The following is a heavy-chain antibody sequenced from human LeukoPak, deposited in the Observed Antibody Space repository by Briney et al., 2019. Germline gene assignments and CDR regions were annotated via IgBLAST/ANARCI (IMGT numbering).Heavy chain of an antibody. Sequence: GASVKVSCKASGYTFTGYYMHWVRQAPGQGLEWMGWINPNSGGTNYAQKFQGRVTITRNTSISTAYMELSSLRSEDTAVYYCARARAVTDRRAFDIWGQGTMVTVSS. V-gene: IGHV1-2*02. D-gene: IGHD3-10*01. CDR3: ARARAVTDRRAFDI. CDR2: INPNSGGT. J-gene: IGHJ3*02. CDR1: GYTFTGYY.